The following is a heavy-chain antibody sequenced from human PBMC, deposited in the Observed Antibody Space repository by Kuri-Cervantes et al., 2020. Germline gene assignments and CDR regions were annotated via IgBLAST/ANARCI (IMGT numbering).Heavy chain of an antibody. J-gene: IGHJ4*02. CDR3: ARDGILTGYYPADY. CDR2: ISSSSSYI. V-gene: IGHV3-21*01. D-gene: IGHD3-9*01. CDR1: GFTFSSYS. Sequence: GESLKICCAASGFTFSSYSMNWVRQAPGKGLEWVSSISSSSSYIYYADSVKGRFTISRDNAKNSLYLQMNSLRAEDTAVYYCARDGILTGYYPADYWGQGTLVTVSS.